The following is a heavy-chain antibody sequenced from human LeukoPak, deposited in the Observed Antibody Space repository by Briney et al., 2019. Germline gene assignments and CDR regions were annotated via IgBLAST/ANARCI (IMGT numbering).Heavy chain of an antibody. CDR1: GFSLSGYW. CDR3: TRVQAGRSGLMDV. CDR2: IGFDGSGT. J-gene: IGHJ6*02. Sequence: QPGGSLRLSCAASGFSLSGYWMHWVRQAPGKGLVWVSRIGFDGSGTTYADSVKGRFTISRDTSKNTLYLQMNSLRDEDAAVYHCTRVQAGRSGLMDVWGRGTTVTVSS. V-gene: IGHV3-74*01. D-gene: IGHD2-8*02.